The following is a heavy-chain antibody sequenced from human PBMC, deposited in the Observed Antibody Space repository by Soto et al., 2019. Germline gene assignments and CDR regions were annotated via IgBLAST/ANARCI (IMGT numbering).Heavy chain of an antibody. CDR2: INPIFGTA. J-gene: IGHJ4*02. CDR1: GYTFTSYY. D-gene: IGHD3-22*01. CDR3: ASWQMGGYFPFDY. V-gene: IGHV1-69*13. Sequence: GASVKVSCKASGYTFTSYYMHWVRQAPGQGLEWMGIINPIFGTANYAQKFQGRVTITADESTSTAHMELSSLRSEDTAVYYCASWQMGGYFPFDYWGQGTLVTVSS.